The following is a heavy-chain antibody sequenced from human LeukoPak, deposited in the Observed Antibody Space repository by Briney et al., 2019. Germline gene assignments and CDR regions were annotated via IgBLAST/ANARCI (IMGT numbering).Heavy chain of an antibody. D-gene: IGHD1-26*01. Sequence: SETLSLTCTVSGDSISSYCWYWFRQPPGKELEWIACIYYSGITYYNPSLKSRVTISLDTSKNQFSLRLTSVTAADTAVYYCAREGIVRTYDQWGQGTLVTVSS. CDR1: GDSISSYC. CDR2: IYYSGIT. V-gene: IGHV4-59*12. J-gene: IGHJ4*02. CDR3: AREGIVRTYDQ.